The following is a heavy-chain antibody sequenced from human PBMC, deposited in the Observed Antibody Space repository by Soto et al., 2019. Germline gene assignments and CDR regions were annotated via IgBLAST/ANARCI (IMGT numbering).Heavy chain of an antibody. V-gene: IGHV3-11*04. CDR2: ISTRGSTI. J-gene: IGHJ3*02. CDR3: GRETTVCAFDI. CDR1: GFTFSDFH. D-gene: IGHD4-17*01. Sequence: GGSLRLSCTASGFTFSDFHMNWIRQAPGRGLEWISYISTRGSTIHYADSVKGRFTISSDNSKNALYLQVNSLRAEDTALYYCGRETTVCAFDIWGQGTMVTVSS.